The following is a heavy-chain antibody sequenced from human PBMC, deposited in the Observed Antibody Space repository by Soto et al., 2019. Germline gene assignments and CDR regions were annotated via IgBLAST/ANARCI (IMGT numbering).Heavy chain of an antibody. J-gene: IGHJ6*02. V-gene: IGHV1-69*13. Sequence: SVKVSCKASGGTFSSYAISWVRQAPGQGLEWMGGIIPIFGTANYAQKFQGRVTITADESTSTAYMELSSLRSEDTAVYYCARGSSSSGPYYYYYYGMDVWGQGTTVTSP. CDR3: ARGSSSSGPYYYYYYGMDV. D-gene: IGHD6-6*01. CDR1: GGTFSSYA. CDR2: IIPIFGTA.